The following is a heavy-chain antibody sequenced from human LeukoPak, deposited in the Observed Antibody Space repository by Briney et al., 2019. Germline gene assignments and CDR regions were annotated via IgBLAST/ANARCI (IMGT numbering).Heavy chain of an antibody. V-gene: IGHV1-2*02. CDR2: INPNSGGT. CDR3: AGTMVRGTSFDY. D-gene: IGHD3-10*01. CDR1: GYTFTGYY. Sequence: ASVKVSYKASGYTFTGYYMHWVRQAPGQGLEWMGWINPNSGGTNYAQKFQGRVTMTRDTSISTAYMELSRLRSDDTAVYYCAGTMVRGTSFDYWGQGTLVTVSS. J-gene: IGHJ4*02.